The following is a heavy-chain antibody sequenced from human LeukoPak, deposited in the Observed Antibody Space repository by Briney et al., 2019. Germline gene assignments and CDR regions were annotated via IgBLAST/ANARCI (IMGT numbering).Heavy chain of an antibody. CDR1: GGTFIHYS. CDR3: ASYSPRRRVVPAAILGVY. V-gene: IGHV1-69*01. D-gene: IGHD2-2*02. Sequence: GSSVKVSCKASGGTFIHYSISWVRQAPGQGFEWMGGIIPIFGTANYAQKFQGRVTITADESTSTAYMELSSLRSEDTAVYYCASYSPRRRVVPAAILGVYWGQGTLVTVSS. J-gene: IGHJ4*02. CDR2: IIPIFGTA.